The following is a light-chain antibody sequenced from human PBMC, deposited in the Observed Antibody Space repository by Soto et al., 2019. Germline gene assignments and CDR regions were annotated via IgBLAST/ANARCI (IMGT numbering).Light chain of an antibody. Sequence: EIVMTRSPATLSVSPGERATLSCRASQSVSSNLAWYQQKPGQAPRLLIYGASTRATGIPARLSGSGSGTEFTLTISSLQSEDFAVYYCQQYNNWPQTFGQGTKV. CDR1: QSVSSN. V-gene: IGKV3-15*01. CDR2: GAS. J-gene: IGKJ1*01. CDR3: QQYNNWPQT.